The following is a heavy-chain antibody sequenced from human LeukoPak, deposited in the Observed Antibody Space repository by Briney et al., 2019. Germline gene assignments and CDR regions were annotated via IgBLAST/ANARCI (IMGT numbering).Heavy chain of an antibody. CDR2: IYSGDST. CDR1: GFTVITNY. CDR3: AKDSRWGFGELCIDY. V-gene: IGHV3-53*05. J-gene: IGHJ4*02. D-gene: IGHD3-10*01. Sequence: GGSLRLSCAASGFTVITNYMSWVRQAPGKGLEWVSVIYSGDSTFYADSVKGRFTISRDNSKNTLYPQMNSLRAEDTAVYYCAKDSRWGFGELCIDYWGQGTLVTVSS.